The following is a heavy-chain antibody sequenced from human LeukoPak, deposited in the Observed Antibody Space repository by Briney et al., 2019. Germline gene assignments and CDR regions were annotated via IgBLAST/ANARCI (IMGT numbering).Heavy chain of an antibody. J-gene: IGHJ4*02. CDR3: ARDGGYGPQGYYGSGSYYKNYFDC. D-gene: IGHD3-10*01. Sequence: PGGSLRLSCAASGFTFSSYEMNWVRQAPGKGLEWVSYISSSGSTIYYADSVKGRFTISRDNAKNSLYLQMNSLRAEDTAVYYCARDGGYGPQGYYGSGSYYKNYFDCWGQGTLVTVSS. CDR1: GFTFSSYE. V-gene: IGHV3-48*03. CDR2: ISSSGSTI.